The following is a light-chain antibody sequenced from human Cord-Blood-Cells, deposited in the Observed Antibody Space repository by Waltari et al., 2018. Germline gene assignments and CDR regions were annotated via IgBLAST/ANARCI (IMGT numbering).Light chain of an antibody. Sequence: QSALTQPASVSGSPGQSITISCTGTSSDVGSYNLVSWYQQHPGKAPKLMIYEGSKRPSGVSKRFSGSKSGNTASLTSSGLQAEDEADYYCCSDAGSSTWVFGGGTKLTVL. CDR2: EGS. CDR3: CSDAGSSTWV. J-gene: IGLJ3*02. CDR1: SSDVGSYNL. V-gene: IGLV2-23*01.